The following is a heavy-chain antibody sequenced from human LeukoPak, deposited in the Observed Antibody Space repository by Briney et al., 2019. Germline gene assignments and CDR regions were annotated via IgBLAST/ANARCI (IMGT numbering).Heavy chain of an antibody. D-gene: IGHD3-3*01. CDR1: GFTFSSYS. Sequence: PGGSLRLSCAASGFTFSSYSMNWVRQAPGKGLEWVSSISNSSSYIYYADSVKGRFTISRDNAKNSLYLQMNSLRAEDTAVYYCARDYYDFWSGSLWGNFDYWGQGTLVTVSS. J-gene: IGHJ4*02. CDR2: ISNSSSYI. CDR3: ARDYYDFWSGSLWGNFDY. V-gene: IGHV3-21*01.